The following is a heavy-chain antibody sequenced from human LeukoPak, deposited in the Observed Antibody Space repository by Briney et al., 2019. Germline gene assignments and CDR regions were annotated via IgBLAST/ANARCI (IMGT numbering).Heavy chain of an antibody. CDR2: ISSNGGST. D-gene: IGHD2-2*01. Sequence: PGGSLRLSCPASGFTFSSYAMHWVRQAPGKGLEYVSAISSNGGSTYYADSVKGRFTISRDNSKNTLYLQMSSLRAEDTAVYYCVKGDIVVVPAATLEYWGQETLVTVSS. V-gene: IGHV3-64D*09. CDR1: GFTFSSYA. CDR3: VKGDIVVVPAATLEY. J-gene: IGHJ4*02.